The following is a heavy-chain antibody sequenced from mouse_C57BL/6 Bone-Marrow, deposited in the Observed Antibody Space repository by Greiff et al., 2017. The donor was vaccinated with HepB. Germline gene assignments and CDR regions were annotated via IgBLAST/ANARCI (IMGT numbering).Heavy chain of an antibody. CDR1: GYTFTSYG. V-gene: IGHV1-81*01. CDR3: ARQVIYYGNAMDY. CDR2: IYPRSGNT. D-gene: IGHD2-1*01. J-gene: IGHJ4*01. Sequence: QVQLKESGAELARPGASVKLSCKASGYTFTSYGISWVKQRTGQGLEWIGEIYPRSGNTYYNEKFKGKATLTADKSSSTAYMELRSLTSEDSAVYFCARQVIYYGNAMDYWGQGTSVTVSS.